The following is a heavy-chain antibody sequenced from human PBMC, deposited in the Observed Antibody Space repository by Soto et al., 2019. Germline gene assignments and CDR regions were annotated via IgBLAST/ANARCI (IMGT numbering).Heavy chain of an antibody. CDR3: AREAAGVSRYDY. CDR1: GYTFSSYG. D-gene: IGHD6-13*01. V-gene: IGHV1-18*01. CDR2: ISAYNGNT. J-gene: IGHJ4*01. Sequence: ASVKVSCKASGYTFSSYGISWVRLAPGRGLEWMGWISAYNGNTYYVQTLQDRVTMAIDTSTSTAYMELRSLRSDDTALYYCAREAAGVSRYDYWGHGTLVTVSS.